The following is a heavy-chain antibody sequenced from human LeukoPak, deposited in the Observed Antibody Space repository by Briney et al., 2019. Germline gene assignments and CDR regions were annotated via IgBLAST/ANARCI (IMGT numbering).Heavy chain of an antibody. CDR2: ISGAGDNA. D-gene: IGHD2-15*01. V-gene: IGHV3-23*01. CDR3: AKDFRGSGDFFDY. CDR1: GLTFSSYA. J-gene: IGHJ4*02. Sequence: PGGSLRLSCAASGLTFSSYAVSWVRQAPGKGLEWVSAISGAGDNAFYADSVKGRFTISRDNSKNTLYLQMNSLRAEDTAVYYCAKDFRGSGDFFDYWGQGTVVTVSS.